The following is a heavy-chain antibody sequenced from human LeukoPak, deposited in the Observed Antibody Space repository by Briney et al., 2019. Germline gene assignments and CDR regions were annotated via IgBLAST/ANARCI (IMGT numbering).Heavy chain of an antibody. CDR3: ARVPPGEGLVFDS. CDR2: INPDSGTT. CDR1: GYPFTTSY. J-gene: IGHJ4*02. D-gene: IGHD6-6*01. Sequence: GGSLRLSCRISGYPFTTSYINWIRQAPGQGLEWMGWINPDSGTTNYPQKFRGRVTVTRDTATSTGYLDLTRLQTDDTAVYYCARVPPGEGLVFDSWGQGTLVTVSS. V-gene: IGHV1-2*02.